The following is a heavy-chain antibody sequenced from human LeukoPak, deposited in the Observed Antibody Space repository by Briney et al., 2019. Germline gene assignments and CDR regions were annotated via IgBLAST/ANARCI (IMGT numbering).Heavy chain of an antibody. Sequence: ASVKVSCKASGGTFTSYDINWVRQATGQGLEWMGWMNPNSGNTGYAQKFQGRVTITRNTSISTAYMELSSLRSEDTAVYYCARLLSSGYYGHSYYFDYWGQGTLVTVSS. CDR2: MNPNSGNT. D-gene: IGHD3-22*01. J-gene: IGHJ4*02. V-gene: IGHV1-8*03. CDR1: GGTFTSYD. CDR3: ARLLSSGYYGHSYYFDY.